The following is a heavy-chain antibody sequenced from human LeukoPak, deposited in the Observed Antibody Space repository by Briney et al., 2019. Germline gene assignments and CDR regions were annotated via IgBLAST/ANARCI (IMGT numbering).Heavy chain of an antibody. CDR1: GFTFSSYS. Sequence: GGSLRLSCAASGFTFSSYSMNWVRQAPGKGLEWVSGISGSGISTYYADSVKGRFTISRDNSKNTLYLQMNSLRVEDTAVYYCAKSWNHYDSSGDDALDIWGQGTMVTVSS. CDR2: ISGSGIST. V-gene: IGHV3-23*01. D-gene: IGHD3-22*01. J-gene: IGHJ3*02. CDR3: AKSWNHYDSSGDDALDI.